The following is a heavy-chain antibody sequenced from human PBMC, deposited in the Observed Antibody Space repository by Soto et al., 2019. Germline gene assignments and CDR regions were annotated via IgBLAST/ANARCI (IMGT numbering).Heavy chain of an antibody. V-gene: IGHV1-18*01. CDR1: GYSITSNG. J-gene: IGHJ6*02. D-gene: IGHD3-16*01. CDR2: INTYNGNT. Sequence: ASVKLSCKDSGYSITSNGIAWARQALGQGLEWMGWINTYNGNTNYAQNLQGRVTLTTDTSTSTAYMELTSLRSNDTAIYYCAMVDVYVTPSPQDVWGQGTTVTVSS. CDR3: AMVDVYVTPSPQDV.